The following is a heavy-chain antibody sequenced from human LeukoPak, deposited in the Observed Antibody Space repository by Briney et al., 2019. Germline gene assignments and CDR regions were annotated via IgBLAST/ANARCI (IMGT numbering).Heavy chain of an antibody. CDR1: GFTFSSYD. D-gene: IGHD2-8*01. CDR3: ARGGVYCTNGVCYRRFDY. Sequence: HPGGSLRLSCAASGFTFSSYDMHWVRQATGKGLEWVSAIGTAGDTYYPGSVKGRFTISRENAKNSLYLQMNSPRAGDTAVYYCARGGVYCTNGVCYRRFDYWGQGTLVTVSS. CDR2: IGTAGDT. V-gene: IGHV3-13*01. J-gene: IGHJ4*02.